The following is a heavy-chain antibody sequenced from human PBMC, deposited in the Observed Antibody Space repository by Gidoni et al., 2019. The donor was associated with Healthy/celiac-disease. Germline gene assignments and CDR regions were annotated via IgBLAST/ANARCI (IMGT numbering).Heavy chain of an antibody. V-gene: IGHV4-39*01. J-gene: IGHJ6*03. CDR2: IYYSVST. CDR1: GGSISSSSYY. Sequence: QLQLQESSPGLVKPSETLSLTCTVAGGSISSSSYYWGWIRQPPGKGLEWIGSIYYSVSTYYNPSLKSRVTISVDTSKNQFSLKLSSVTAADTAVYYCARRGGSLIYYYYMDVWGKGTTVTVSS. D-gene: IGHD2-15*01. CDR3: ARRGGSLIYYYYMDV.